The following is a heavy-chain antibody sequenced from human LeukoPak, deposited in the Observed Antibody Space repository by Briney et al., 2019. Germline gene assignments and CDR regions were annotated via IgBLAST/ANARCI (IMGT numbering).Heavy chain of an antibody. CDR3: AFYYDSSGYYYHNYGMDV. CDR1: GYTFTSYG. V-gene: IGHV1-18*01. D-gene: IGHD3-22*01. Sequence: ASVKVSCKASGYTFTSYGISWVRQAPGQGLEWMGWISAYNGNTNYAQKLQGRVTMTTDTSTSTAYMELRSLRSDDTAMYYYAFYYDSSGYYYHNYGMDVWGQGTTVTVSS. CDR2: ISAYNGNT. J-gene: IGHJ6*02.